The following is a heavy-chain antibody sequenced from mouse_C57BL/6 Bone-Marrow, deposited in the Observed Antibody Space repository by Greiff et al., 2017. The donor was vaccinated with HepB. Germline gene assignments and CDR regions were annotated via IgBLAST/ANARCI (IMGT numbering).Heavy chain of an antibody. CDR1: GYTFTSYW. D-gene: IGHD1-1*01. J-gene: IGHJ3*01. CDR2: IDPSDSYT. V-gene: IGHV1-69*01. Sequence: VQLQQSGAELVMPGASVKLSCKASGYTFTSYWMHWVKQRPGQGLEWIGEIDPSDSYTNYNQKFKGKSTLTVDKSSSPAYIQLNSLTSEDSAVYYCARVGDYGSSRFAYWGQGTLVTVSA. CDR3: ARVGDYGSSRFAY.